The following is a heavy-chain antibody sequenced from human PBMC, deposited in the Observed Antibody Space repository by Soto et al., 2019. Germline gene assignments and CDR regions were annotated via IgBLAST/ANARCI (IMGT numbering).Heavy chain of an antibody. D-gene: IGHD1-7*01. CDR3: ASRDPGTSVDY. V-gene: IGHV4-4*02. CDR2: IYRTGST. J-gene: IGHJ4*02. CDR1: GGSFTSDNW. Sequence: SETLSLTCAVSGGSFTSDNWWTWVRQPPGQGLEWIGEIYRTGSTNYNPSLKSRVTISLDKSEKQISLKVTSLTAADTAVYYCASRDPGTSVDYWGQGTLVTVSS.